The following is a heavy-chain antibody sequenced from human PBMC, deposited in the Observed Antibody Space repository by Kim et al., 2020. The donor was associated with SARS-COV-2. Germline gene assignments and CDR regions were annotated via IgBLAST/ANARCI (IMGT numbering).Heavy chain of an antibody. Sequence: GGSLRLSCAASGFTFSSYGMHWVRQAPGKGLEWVAVIWYDGSNKYYADSVKGRFTISRDNSKNTLYLQMNSLRAEDTAVYYCARDFVSRWKLWFGETSYYFDYWGQGTLVTVSS. CDR3: ARDFVSRWKLWFGETSYYFDY. D-gene: IGHD3-10*01. CDR2: IWYDGSNK. J-gene: IGHJ4*02. CDR1: GFTFSSYG. V-gene: IGHV3-33*01.